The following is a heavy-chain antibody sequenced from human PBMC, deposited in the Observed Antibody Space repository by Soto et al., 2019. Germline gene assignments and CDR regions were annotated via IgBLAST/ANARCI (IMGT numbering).Heavy chain of an antibody. V-gene: IGHV3-30*18. CDR3: AKDQEGGVGATTD. D-gene: IGHD1-26*01. CDR2: ISYDGSNK. J-gene: IGHJ4*02. Sequence: GGSLRLSCAASGFTLSSYGMHWVRQAPGKGLEWVAVISYDGSNKYYADSVKGRFTISRDNSKNTLYLQMNSLRAEDTAVYYCAKDQEGGVGATTDWGQGTLVTAPQ. CDR1: GFTLSSYG.